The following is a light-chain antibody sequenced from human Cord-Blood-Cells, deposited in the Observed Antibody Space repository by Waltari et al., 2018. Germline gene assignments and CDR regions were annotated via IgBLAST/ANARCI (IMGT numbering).Light chain of an antibody. V-gene: IGKV3D-7*01. CDR3: QQDYNF. J-gene: IGKJ4*01. CDR2: GAS. CDR1: QSVSSSY. Sequence: EIVMTQSPATLSLSPGERATLSCRASQSVSSSYLSWYQQKPGQAPRLLIYGASTRSTVILARFSGSWSGTDFTLTISSLQPEDFAVYYCQQDYNFFGGGTKVEIK.